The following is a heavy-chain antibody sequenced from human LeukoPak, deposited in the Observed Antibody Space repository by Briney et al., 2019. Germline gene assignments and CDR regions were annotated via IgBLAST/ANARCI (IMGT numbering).Heavy chain of an antibody. CDR1: GFTFSSYW. J-gene: IGHJ4*02. D-gene: IGHD6-19*01. CDR2: ISSSGSTI. CDR3: ARPRSSGWYVFDY. V-gene: IGHV3-48*04. Sequence: PGGSLRLSCAASGFTFSSYWMSWVRQAPGKGLEWVSYISSSGSTIYYADSVKGRFTISRDNAKNSLYLQMNSLRAEDTAVYYCARPRSSGWYVFDYWGQGTLVTVSS.